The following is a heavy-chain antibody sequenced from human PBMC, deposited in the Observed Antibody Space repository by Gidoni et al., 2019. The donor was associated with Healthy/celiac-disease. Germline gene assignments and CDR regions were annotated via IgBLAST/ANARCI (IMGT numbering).Heavy chain of an antibody. CDR2: ISYDGSNK. CDR1: GFTFSSYG. D-gene: IGHD6-19*01. Sequence: QVQLVESGGGVVQPGRSLSLSCAASGFTFSSYGLHWFRQAPGKGLEWVEVISYDGSNKYYADSVKGRFTISRDNSKNTLYLQMNSLRAEDTAVYYCAKDNLNSLGIAVDYGMDVWGQGTTVTVSS. CDR3: AKDNLNSLGIAVDYGMDV. V-gene: IGHV3-30*18. J-gene: IGHJ6*02.